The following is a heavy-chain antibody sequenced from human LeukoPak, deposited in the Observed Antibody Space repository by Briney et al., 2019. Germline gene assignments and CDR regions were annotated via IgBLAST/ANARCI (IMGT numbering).Heavy chain of an antibody. D-gene: IGHD1-26*01. CDR2: AYFGGST. CDR3: ARGGVGAYFDY. J-gene: IGHJ4*02. CDR1: GGSISSSSRY. Sequence: SETLSLTCTVSGGSISSSSRYWGWIRQPPGKGLECIGSAYFGGSTNYNPSLKSRVTISVDTSKNQFSLNLSSVTAADTAVYYCARGGVGAYFDYWGQGTLVTVSS. V-gene: IGHV4-39*01.